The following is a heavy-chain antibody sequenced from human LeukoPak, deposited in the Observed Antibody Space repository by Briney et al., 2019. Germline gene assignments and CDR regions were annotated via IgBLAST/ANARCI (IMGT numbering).Heavy chain of an antibody. Sequence: ASVTVSCKASGYTFTSYGISWVRQAPGQGLEWMGWISAFNDNTNYAQKLQGRVTITTDTSTSTAYMELRSLRSDDTAVYYCARGYYYDSSGYYYLSDAFDIWGQGTMVTVSS. D-gene: IGHD3-22*01. V-gene: IGHV1-18*01. CDR3: ARGYYYDSSGYYYLSDAFDI. CDR2: ISAFNDNT. J-gene: IGHJ3*02. CDR1: GYTFTSYG.